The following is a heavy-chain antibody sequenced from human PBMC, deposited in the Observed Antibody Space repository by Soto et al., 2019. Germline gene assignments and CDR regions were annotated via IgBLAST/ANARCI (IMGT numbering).Heavy chain of an antibody. J-gene: IGHJ4*02. Sequence: QLQLQESGPGLVKPSETLSLTCTVSGGSISSSSYYWGWIRQPPGKGLEWIGSLYYSGSTYYNPPLKSRVTISVDTSKNQFSLKLSSVTAADTAVYYCARLSIAARYPFDYWGQGTLVTVSS. D-gene: IGHD6-6*01. CDR1: GGSISSSSYY. V-gene: IGHV4-39*01. CDR3: ARLSIAARYPFDY. CDR2: LYYSGST.